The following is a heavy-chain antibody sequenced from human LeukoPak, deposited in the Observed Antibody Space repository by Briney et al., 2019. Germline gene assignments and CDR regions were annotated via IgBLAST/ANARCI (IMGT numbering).Heavy chain of an antibody. D-gene: IGHD3-10*01. Sequence: SVKVSCKASGGTFSSYAISWVRQAPGQGLEWMGGIIPIFGTANYAQKFQGRVTITADESTSTAYMELSSLRSEDTAVYYCARLFSYGSGRDYWGQGTLVTVS. CDR1: GGTFSSYA. J-gene: IGHJ4*02. CDR3: ARLFSYGSGRDY. V-gene: IGHV1-69*13. CDR2: IIPIFGTA.